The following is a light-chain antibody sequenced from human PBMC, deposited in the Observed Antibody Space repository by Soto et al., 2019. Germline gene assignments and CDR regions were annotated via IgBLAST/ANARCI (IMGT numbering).Light chain of an antibody. CDR2: LEGRGSY. V-gene: IGLV4-60*02. CDR3: ETWGSNYRV. CDR1: SGHSSYI. J-gene: IGLJ2*01. Sequence: QAVVTQSSSASASLGSSVKLTCTLSSGHSSYIIAWHQQQPGKAPRYLMKLEGRGSYNKGSGVPDRFSGSSSGADRYLTISNLQFEEEADYFCETWGSNYRVFGVGTKLTVL.